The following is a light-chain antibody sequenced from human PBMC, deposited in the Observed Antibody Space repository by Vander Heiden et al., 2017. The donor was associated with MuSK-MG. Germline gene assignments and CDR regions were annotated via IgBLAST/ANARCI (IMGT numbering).Light chain of an antibody. Sequence: EIVFTHSPGPLSFSPGQRAPLSCRASQRVSISSLAWYQQMPGQAPRLLIYGASSRATGIPDRFSGSGSGTDFTLTISRLEPEDFAVYFCQQYGSSPYTFGQGTKLEI. CDR1: QRVSISS. CDR3: QQYGSSPYT. J-gene: IGKJ2*01. V-gene: IGKV3-20*01. CDR2: GAS.